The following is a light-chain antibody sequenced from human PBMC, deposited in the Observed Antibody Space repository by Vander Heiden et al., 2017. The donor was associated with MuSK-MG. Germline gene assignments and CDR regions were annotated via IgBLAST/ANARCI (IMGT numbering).Light chain of an antibody. CDR2: DVT. J-gene: IGLJ2*01. Sequence: QSALTPPPSVSGSRTQSHTIACTGTSSDIGAYNLVSWYQQHANKAPKVIIFDVTDRPAGVSNRFSGSKSGNTASLTISGLQAEDEADYYCGSYTSSGTLVFGGGTKVTVL. CDR1: SSDIGAYNL. CDR3: GSYTSSGTLV. V-gene: IGLV2-14*03.